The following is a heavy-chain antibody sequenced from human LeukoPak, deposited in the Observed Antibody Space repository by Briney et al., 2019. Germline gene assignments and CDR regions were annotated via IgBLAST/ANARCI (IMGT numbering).Heavy chain of an antibody. V-gene: IGHV4-39*07. CDR1: GGSISSSSYY. Sequence: SETLSLTCTVSGGSISSSSYYWGWIRQPPGKGLEWIGSIYCSGSTYYNPSLKRRVTISVDTSKNQFSLKLSSVTAADTAVYYCARGEPYYDFWSGYPNWFDPWGQGTLVTVSS. CDR2: IYCSGST. J-gene: IGHJ5*02. CDR3: ARGEPYYDFWSGYPNWFDP. D-gene: IGHD3-3*01.